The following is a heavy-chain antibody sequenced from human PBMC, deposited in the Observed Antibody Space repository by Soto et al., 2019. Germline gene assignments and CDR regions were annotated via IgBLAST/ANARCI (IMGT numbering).Heavy chain of an antibody. J-gene: IGHJ4*02. V-gene: IGHV3-30*18. CDR2: ISYDGSNK. Sequence: QVQLVESEGGVVQPGRSLRLSCAASGFTFSSYGMHWVRQAPGKGLEWVAVISYDGSNKYYADSVKGRFTISRDNSKNTLYLQMNSLRAEDTAVYYCAKVLRGSSWYKGGFDYWGQGTLVTVSS. D-gene: IGHD6-13*01. CDR1: GFTFSSYG. CDR3: AKVLRGSSWYKGGFDY.